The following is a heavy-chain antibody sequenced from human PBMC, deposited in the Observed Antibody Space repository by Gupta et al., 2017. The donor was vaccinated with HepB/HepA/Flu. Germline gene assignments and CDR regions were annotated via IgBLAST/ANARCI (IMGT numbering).Heavy chain of an antibody. J-gene: IGHJ4*02. CDR3: VRDARDGYLDY. D-gene: IGHD5-24*01. V-gene: IGHV3-21*01. CDR1: GFPCYIYP. Sequence: EVQVVESGGGLVKPGGSLRLSCAASGFPCYIYPMPWVRQAPGKGLEWVSSISFSSSHIHYADSVKGRFTISRDNAKDSVFLQMNSLRVEDTAVYFCVRDARDGYLDYWGQGSLATVSS. CDR2: ISFSSSHI.